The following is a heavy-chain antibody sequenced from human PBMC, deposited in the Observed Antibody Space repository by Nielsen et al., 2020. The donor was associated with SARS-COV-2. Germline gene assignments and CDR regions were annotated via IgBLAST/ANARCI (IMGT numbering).Heavy chain of an antibody. J-gene: IGHJ6*02. V-gene: IGHV4-30-4*02. CDR1: GGSIESYEHY. CDR2: IYYSGST. CDR3: ARDRQGYNYYYGMDV. D-gene: IGHD5-24*01. Sequence: SDTLSLTCSVSGGSIESYEHYWSWIRQSPGKGLEWIGYIYYSGSTYYNPSLESRVTISVDTSTNQFSLRLNSVTAADTAQYYCARDRQGYNYYYGMDVWGQGTTVTVS.